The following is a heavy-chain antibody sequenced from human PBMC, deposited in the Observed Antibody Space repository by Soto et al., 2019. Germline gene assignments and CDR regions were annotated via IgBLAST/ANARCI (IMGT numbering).Heavy chain of an antibody. V-gene: IGHV3-30*18. CDR2: ISYDGSNK. CDR1: GFTFSSYG. J-gene: IGHJ6*02. CDR3: AKAEGSLYYYYGMDV. Sequence: PGGSLRLSCAASGFTFSSYGMHWVRQAPGKGLEWVAVISYDGSNKYYADSVKGRFTISRDNSKNTLYLQMNSLRAEDTAVYYCAKAEGSLYYYYGMDVWGQGTTVTVSS.